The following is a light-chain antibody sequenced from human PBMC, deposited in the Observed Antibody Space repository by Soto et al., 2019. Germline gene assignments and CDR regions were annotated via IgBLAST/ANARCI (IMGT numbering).Light chain of an antibody. CDR1: QSINSW. Sequence: DIQMTQSPSTLSASAGDRVTITCRASQSINSWLAWYQQKPGKAPKLLIYKASGLESGVPSRFSGSGSGTVFTLTISRLQPDDLATYYYQQYNSYWTFGQGTKVEIK. CDR2: KAS. V-gene: IGKV1-5*03. CDR3: QQYNSYWT. J-gene: IGKJ1*01.